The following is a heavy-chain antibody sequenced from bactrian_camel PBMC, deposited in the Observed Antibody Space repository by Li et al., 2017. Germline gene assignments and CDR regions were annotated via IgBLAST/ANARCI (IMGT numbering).Heavy chain of an antibody. CDR1: DYTSNNCG. Sequence: LVESGGGSVQAGESLRLSCTVPDYTSNNCGMDWYRLAAGKQREWVASLSSDGSTRYADSVKGRFTISRFNRANELYLQMNSLETEDTAAYYCAADCVGWAQGSYWGQGTQVTVS. V-gene: IGHV3S53*01. J-gene: IGHJ4*01. D-gene: IGHD5*01. CDR2: LSSDGST. CDR3: AADCVGWAQGSY.